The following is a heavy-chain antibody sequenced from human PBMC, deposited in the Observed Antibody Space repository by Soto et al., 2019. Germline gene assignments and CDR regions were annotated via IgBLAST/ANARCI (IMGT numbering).Heavy chain of an antibody. D-gene: IGHD6-19*01. V-gene: IGHV4-4*07. CDR1: GGSISSYY. CDR3: ARVMYSSGWYAFEC. J-gene: IGHJ4*02. CDR2: IYTSGST. Sequence: SETLSLTCTVSGGSISSYYWSWIRQPAGKGLEWIGRIYTSGSTNYNPSLKSRVTMSVDTSKNQFSLKLSSVTAADTAVYYCARVMYSSGWYAFECWGQGTLVTVSS.